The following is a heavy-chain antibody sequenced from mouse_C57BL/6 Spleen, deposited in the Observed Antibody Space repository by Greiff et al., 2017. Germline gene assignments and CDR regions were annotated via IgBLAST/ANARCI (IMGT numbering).Heavy chain of an antibody. CDR3: ARSPYYGSSYGYFEV. J-gene: IGHJ1*03. V-gene: IGHV1-82*01. CDR1: GYAFSSSW. CDR2: IYPGDGDT. Sequence: QVQLQQSGPELVKPGASVKISCKASGYAFSSSWMNWVKQRPGKGLEWIGRIYPGDGDTNYNGKFKGKATLTADKSSSTAYMQLSSLTSEDSAVYFCARSPYYGSSYGYFEVWGTGTTVTVAS. D-gene: IGHD1-1*01.